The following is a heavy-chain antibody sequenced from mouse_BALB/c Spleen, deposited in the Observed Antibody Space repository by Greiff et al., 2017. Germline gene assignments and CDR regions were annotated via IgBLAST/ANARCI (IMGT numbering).Heavy chain of an antibody. CDR2: ISSGGST. J-gene: IGHJ1*01. CDR1: GFTFSSYA. D-gene: IGHD2-3*01. V-gene: IGHV5-6-5*01. CDR3: ARGVVRYDGYIWYFDV. Sequence: EVKLMESGGGLVKPGGSLKLSCAASGFTFSSYAMSWVRQTPEKRLEWVASISSGGSTYYPDSVKGRFTISRDNARNILYLQMSSLRSEDTAMYYCARGVVRYDGYIWYFDVWGAGTTVTVSS.